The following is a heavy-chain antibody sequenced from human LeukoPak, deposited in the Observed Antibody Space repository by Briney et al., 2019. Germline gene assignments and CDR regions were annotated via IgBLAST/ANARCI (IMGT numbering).Heavy chain of an antibody. Sequence: SETLSLTCAVYGGXFSGYYWSWIRQPPGKGLKWIGEINHSGSTNYNPSLKSRVTISVDTSKNQFSLKLSSVTAADTAVYYCATGYSGYDPLDYWGQGTLVTVSS. V-gene: IGHV4-34*01. CDR1: GGXFSGYY. CDR2: INHSGST. CDR3: ATGYSGYDPLDY. J-gene: IGHJ4*02. D-gene: IGHD5-12*01.